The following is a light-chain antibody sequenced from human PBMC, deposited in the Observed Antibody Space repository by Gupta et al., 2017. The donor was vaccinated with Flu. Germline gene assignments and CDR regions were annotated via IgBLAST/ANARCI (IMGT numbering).Light chain of an antibody. CDR3: QQYNNWPPLT. J-gene: IGKJ4*01. Sequence: ATLSVSPGERATRSCRASQSVSSKLAWYQQKQGQAPRLLIYGASTRATGIPARFSGSGCGTEVTLTISSRQSEDFAVYYCQQYNNWPPLTFGGGTKVDIK. CDR2: GAS. CDR1: QSVSSK. V-gene: IGKV3-15*01.